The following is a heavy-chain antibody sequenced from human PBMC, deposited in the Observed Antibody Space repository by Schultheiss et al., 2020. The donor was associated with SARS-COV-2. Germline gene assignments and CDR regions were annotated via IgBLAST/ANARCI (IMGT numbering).Heavy chain of an antibody. CDR3: ARPHALEHSMDYFDY. J-gene: IGHJ4*02. D-gene: IGHD1/OR15-1a*01. CDR1: GYTFTSYA. CDR2: INAGNGNT. Sequence: ASVKVSCKASGYTFTSYAMHWVRQAPGQRLEWMGWINAGNGNTKYSQKFQGRVTITRDTSTSTVYMELSSLRSEDTAVYYCARPHALEHSMDYFDYWGQGTLVTVSS. V-gene: IGHV1-3*01.